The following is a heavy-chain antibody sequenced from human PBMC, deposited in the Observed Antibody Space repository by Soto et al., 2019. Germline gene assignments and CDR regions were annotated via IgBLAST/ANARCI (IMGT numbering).Heavy chain of an antibody. D-gene: IGHD6-19*01. J-gene: IGHJ3*01. CDR2: IDPDDSNT. CDR3: ARHGAVASDIEVTGSDAFNV. V-gene: IGHV5-10-1*03. Sequence: EVQLVQSGAEVKNPGESLRISCQGSGYSFTKFWISWVRQMPGQGLEWMGKIDPDDSNTDYSPSFQGHVTLSGDKSISSVYLEWSSLKATDSGTYYCARHGAVASDIEVTGSDAFNVWGQGTVVTVSS. CDR1: GYSFTKFW.